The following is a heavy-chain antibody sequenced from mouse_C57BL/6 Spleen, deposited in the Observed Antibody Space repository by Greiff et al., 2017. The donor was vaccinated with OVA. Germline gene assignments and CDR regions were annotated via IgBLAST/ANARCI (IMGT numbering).Heavy chain of an antibody. CDR2: INPYNGGT. CDR3: ARGDYDGYYVSVY. J-gene: IGHJ2*01. V-gene: IGHV1-19*01. CDR1: GYTFTDYY. D-gene: IGHD2-3*01. Sequence: VHVKQSGPVLVKPGASVKMSCKASGYTFTDYYMNWVKQSHGKSLEWIGVINPYNGGTSYNQKFKGKATLTVDKSSSTAYMELNSLTSEDSAVYYCARGDYDGYYVSVYWGQGTTLTVSS.